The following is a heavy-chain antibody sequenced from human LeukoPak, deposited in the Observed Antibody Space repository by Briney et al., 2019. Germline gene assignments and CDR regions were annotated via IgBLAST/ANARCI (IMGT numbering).Heavy chain of an antibody. CDR2: IYYSGST. CDR1: GGFISSYY. CDR3: VRGATLAYDFWSGYYHYYYYMDV. D-gene: IGHD3-3*01. V-gene: IGHV4-59*01. J-gene: IGHJ6*03. Sequence: PSETLSLTCTVSGGFISSYYWSWIRQPPGKGLEWIGYIYYSGSTNYNPSLKSRVTISVGTSKNQFSLKLSSVTAADTAVYYCVRGATLAYDFWSGYYHYYYYMDVWGKGTTVTVSS.